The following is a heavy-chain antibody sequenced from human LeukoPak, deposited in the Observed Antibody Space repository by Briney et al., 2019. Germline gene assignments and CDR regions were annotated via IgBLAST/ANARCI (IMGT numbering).Heavy chain of an antibody. CDR1: GFTFDDYA. CDR3: AKDRGLGSNWNDASNWFDP. J-gene: IGHJ5*02. D-gene: IGHD1-1*01. Sequence: GGSLRLSCAASGFTFDDYAMHWVRQAPGKGLEWVSGISWNSGSIGYADSVKGRFTISRDNAKNSLYLQMNSLRAEDTALYYCAKDRGLGSNWNDASNWFDPWGQGTLVTVSS. V-gene: IGHV3-9*01. CDR2: ISWNSGSI.